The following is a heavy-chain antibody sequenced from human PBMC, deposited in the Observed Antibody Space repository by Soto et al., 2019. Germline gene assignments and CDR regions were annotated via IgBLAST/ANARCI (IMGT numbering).Heavy chain of an antibody. Sequence: QITLKESGPTLVKPTQTLTLTCTFSGFSLSTSGVGVGWIRQPPGKALEWLALIYWDDDKRYSPSLKSRLTITQDTSKHQVVLTMTNMDPVDTATYYCARRDGYPALPDYWGQGTLVTVSS. CDR2: IYWDDDK. CDR3: ARRDGYPALPDY. D-gene: IGHD5-12*01. CDR1: GFSLSTSGVG. J-gene: IGHJ4*02. V-gene: IGHV2-5*02.